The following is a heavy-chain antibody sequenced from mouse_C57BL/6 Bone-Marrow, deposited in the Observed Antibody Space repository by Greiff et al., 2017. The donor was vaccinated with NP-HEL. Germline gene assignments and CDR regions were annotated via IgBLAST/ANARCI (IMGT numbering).Heavy chain of an antibody. Sequence: VQLQQSVAELVRPGASVKLSCTASGFNIKNTYMQWVKQRPEQGLEWIGRIDPANGNTKYAPKFQGKATFTADTSSNPAYLQLSSLTSEDSAIYYCAPLYSSVWGRGNRVTVSA. CDR3: APLYSSV. D-gene: IGHD3-1*01. V-gene: IGHV14-3*01. CDR1: GFNIKNTY. J-gene: IGHJ3*01. CDR2: IDPANGNT.